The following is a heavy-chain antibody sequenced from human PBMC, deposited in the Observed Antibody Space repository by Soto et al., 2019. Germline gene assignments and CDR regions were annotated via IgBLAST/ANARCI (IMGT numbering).Heavy chain of an antibody. CDR1: GYTFTSYG. V-gene: IGHV1-69*13. CDR3: AAQRYIVGAISWFDP. CDR2: ISPIFGTT. D-gene: IGHD1-26*01. Sequence: GGSVKVSCKASGYTFTSYGISWVRQAPGQGLEWMGGISPIFGTTNYAQKLQGRVTITADESTSTAYMELSSLRSEDTAIYYCAAQRYIVGAISWFDPWGQGTLVSVNS. J-gene: IGHJ5*02.